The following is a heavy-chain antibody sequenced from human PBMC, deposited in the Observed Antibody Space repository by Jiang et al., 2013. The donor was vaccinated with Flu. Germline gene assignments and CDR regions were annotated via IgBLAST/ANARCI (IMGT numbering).Heavy chain of an antibody. Sequence: GAEVKKPGSSVKVSCKASGGTFSSYAISWVRQAPGQGLEWMGGIIPILGIANYAQKFQGRVTITADKSTSTAYMELSSLRSEDTAVYYCARSKAAAFKYYYYYGMDVWGQGTTVTVSS. D-gene: IGHD2-15*01. J-gene: IGHJ6*02. CDR1: GGTFSSYA. CDR2: IIPILGIA. V-gene: IGHV1-69*04. CDR3: ARSKAAAFKYYYYYGMDV.